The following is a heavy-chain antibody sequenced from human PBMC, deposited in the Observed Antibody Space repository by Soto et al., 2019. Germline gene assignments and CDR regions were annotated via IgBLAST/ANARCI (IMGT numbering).Heavy chain of an antibody. Sequence: PGGSLRLSCAASGFTFSSYWMSWVRQAPGKGLEWVANIKPDGSGKIYVDSVKGRFTISRDNAKNSLYLQMSSLRAEDTAVYYCANIGRSDRAFDIWGQGTMVTVSS. CDR3: ANIGRSDRAFDI. CDR2: IKPDGSGK. D-gene: IGHD5-12*01. V-gene: IGHV3-7*01. J-gene: IGHJ3*02. CDR1: GFTFSSYW.